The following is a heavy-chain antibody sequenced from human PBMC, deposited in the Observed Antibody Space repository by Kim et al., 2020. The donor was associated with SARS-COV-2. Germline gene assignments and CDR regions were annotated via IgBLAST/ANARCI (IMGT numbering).Heavy chain of an antibody. D-gene: IGHD3-22*01. V-gene: IGHV3-23*01. Sequence: YADSVKGRFTVSRDNAKNTLYLQLASLRVEDTALYYCAKDHESSGWPTFDYWGQGTLVTVSS. J-gene: IGHJ4*02. CDR3: AKDHESSGWPTFDY.